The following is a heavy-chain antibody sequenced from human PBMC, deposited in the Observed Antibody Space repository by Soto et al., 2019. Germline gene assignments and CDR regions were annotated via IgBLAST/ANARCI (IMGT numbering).Heavy chain of an antibody. D-gene: IGHD3-16*01. V-gene: IGHV3-9*01. CDR3: AKGGGEGGRTFDI. Sequence: EMQLVESGGGLLQPGRSLRLSCEASGFTLNNYAMHWVRQAPGKGLDWVSGISWNSGNIGYADSVRGRFTISRDKAKNSLYLQMDSLRTEDTGLYYCAKGGGEGGRTFDIWGQGTMVTVSS. CDR2: ISWNSGNI. CDR1: GFTLNNYA. J-gene: IGHJ3*02.